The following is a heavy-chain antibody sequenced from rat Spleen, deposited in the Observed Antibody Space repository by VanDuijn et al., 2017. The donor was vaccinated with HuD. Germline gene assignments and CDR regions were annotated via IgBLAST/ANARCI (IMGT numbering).Heavy chain of an antibody. CDR3: ATRNYGYNYFDY. Sequence: EVQLVESGGGLVQPGNSLKLSCAASGFTFSDYAMAWVRQSPKTGLEWVATIIYDGSSIYYRDSVKGRFTISRDNAKSTLYLQMDSLRSEDTATYYCATRNYGYNYFDYWGQGVMVTVSS. J-gene: IGHJ2*01. CDR2: IIYDGSSI. CDR1: GFTFSDYA. V-gene: IGHV5S10*01. D-gene: IGHD1-9*01.